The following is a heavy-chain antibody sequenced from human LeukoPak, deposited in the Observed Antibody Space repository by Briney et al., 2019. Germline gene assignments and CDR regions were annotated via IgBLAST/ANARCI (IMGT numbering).Heavy chain of an antibody. CDR3: ARAPTTVTTLGWFDP. D-gene: IGHD4-17*01. J-gene: IGHJ5*02. V-gene: IGHV4-59*08. CDR1: GGSISSYY. Sequence: PSETLSLTCTVYGGSISSYYWSWIRQHPGKGLEWIGYIYYSGSTYYNPSLKSRVTISVDTSKNQFSLKLSSVTAADTAVYYCARAPTTVTTLGWFDPWGQGTLVTVSS. CDR2: IYYSGST.